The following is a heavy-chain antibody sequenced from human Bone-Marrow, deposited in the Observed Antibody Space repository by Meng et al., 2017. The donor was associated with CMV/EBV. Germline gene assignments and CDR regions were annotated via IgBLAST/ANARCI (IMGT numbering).Heavy chain of an antibody. CDR2: INHSGST. D-gene: IGHD3-10*01. V-gene: IGHV4-34*02. J-gene: IGHJ5*02. CDR3: ARGLFRDLGELFYGWFDP. Sequence: QGQVQEWGGGLLEPSGTLSRTRVVDGGCFSVYYWTWIRQPPGKGLGWIGDINHSGSTNYKSSLKSRLNISVDTSKNQVSLKLNSVTAADTAVYYCARGLFRDLGELFYGWFDPWGQGTLVTVSS. CDR1: GGCFSVYY.